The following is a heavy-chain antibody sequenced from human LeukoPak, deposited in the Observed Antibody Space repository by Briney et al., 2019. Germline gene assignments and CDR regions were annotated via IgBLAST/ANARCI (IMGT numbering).Heavy chain of an antibody. CDR2: ISSSSSYI. CDR3: ARDVGSGYYYDSSGYYSVY. J-gene: IGHJ4*02. CDR1: GFTFSSYS. D-gene: IGHD3-22*01. Sequence: GGSLRLSCAASGFTFSSYSMNWVRQAPGKGLEWVSSISSSSSYIYYADSVKGRFTISRDNAKNSLYLQMNSLRAEDTAVYYCARDVGSGYYYDSSGYYSVYWGQGTLVTVSS. V-gene: IGHV3-21*01.